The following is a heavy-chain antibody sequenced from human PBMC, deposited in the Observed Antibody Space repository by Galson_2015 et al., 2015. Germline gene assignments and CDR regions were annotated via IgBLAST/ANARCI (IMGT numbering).Heavy chain of an antibody. CDR1: GGSISSGDYY. CDR3: AGNSSSRLDY. V-gene: IGHV4-31*11. D-gene: IGHD6-6*01. J-gene: IGHJ4*02. Sequence: TLSLTCAVSGGSISSGDYYWTWIRQHPGKDLEWIGYIYSSGTTYYSASLKSRTIISIDTSKNQFSLGLSSVTAADTAVYYCAGNSSSRLDYWGQGSLVTVSS. CDR2: IYSSGTT.